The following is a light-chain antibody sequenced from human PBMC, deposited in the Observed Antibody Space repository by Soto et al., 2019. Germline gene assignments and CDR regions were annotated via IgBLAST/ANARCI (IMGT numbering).Light chain of an antibody. CDR2: GAS. CDR1: QDIRKD. CDR3: LQYYNYPFT. J-gene: IGKJ2*01. Sequence: AIQMTQSPSSLSASVGDRVTITCRASQDIRKDLAWYQQKSGKAPQILLYGASTLQTGVASRFSGSGSATDFTLTISSLQPEDSAAYYCLQYYNYPFTFGQGTKLDVK. V-gene: IGKV1-6*01.